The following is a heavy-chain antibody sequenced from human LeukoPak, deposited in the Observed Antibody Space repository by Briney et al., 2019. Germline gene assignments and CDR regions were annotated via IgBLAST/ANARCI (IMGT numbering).Heavy chain of an antibody. CDR2: IYNGVNT. J-gene: IGHJ5*02. CDR1: GASVSSASY. CDR3: ARSRAFNSGAFDP. V-gene: IGHV4-61*01. D-gene: IGHD1-26*01. Sequence: SETLSLTCTVSGASVSSASYWTWIRQPPGTGVEWIAHIYNGVNTNYNPSLKSRVTISVDTSKNQFSLRLNSVTAADTAVYYCARSRAFNSGAFDPWGQGSLVTVSS.